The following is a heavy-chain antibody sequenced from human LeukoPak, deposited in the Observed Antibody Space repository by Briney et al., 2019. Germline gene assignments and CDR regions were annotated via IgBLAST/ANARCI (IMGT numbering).Heavy chain of an antibody. D-gene: IGHD6-25*01. CDR3: ARIVAAAPYGMDV. V-gene: IGHV3-21*01. J-gene: IGHJ6*02. Sequence: PGGSLRLSCVASAFTFSSYSMNWVRQAPGKGLEWVSAISSRSNYIYYADSVKGRFTISRDNAKNSLYVQMNSLRAEDTAVYYCARIVAAAPYGMDVWGQGTTVTVSS. CDR2: ISSRSNYI. CDR1: AFTFSSYS.